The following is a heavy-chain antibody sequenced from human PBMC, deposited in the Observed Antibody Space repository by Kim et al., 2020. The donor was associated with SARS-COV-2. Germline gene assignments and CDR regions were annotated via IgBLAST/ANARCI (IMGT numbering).Heavy chain of an antibody. V-gene: IGHV3-7*01. CDR2: IKQDGSEK. J-gene: IGHJ4*02. D-gene: IGHD6-13*01. Sequence: GGSLRLSCAASGFTFSSYWMSWVRQAPGKGLEWVANIKQDGSEKYYVDSVKGRFTISRDNAKNSLYLQMNSLRAEDTAVYYCARGEGVVILSRTIAAAGPGYFDYWGQGTLVTVSS. CDR3: ARGEGVVILSRTIAAAGPGYFDY. CDR1: GFTFSSYW.